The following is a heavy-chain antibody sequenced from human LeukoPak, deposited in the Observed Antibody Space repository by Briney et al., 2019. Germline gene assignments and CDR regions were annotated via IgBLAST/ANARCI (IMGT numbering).Heavy chain of an antibody. J-gene: IGHJ4*02. CDR2: IHRSGST. Sequence: SETLSLTCTVSPDSTTSNFWSWVRQPPGKGLEWIGEIHRSGSTDYNPSLQSRVTISIDRSKNQIALELSSVTAADTAVYYCAREIVGGFNPGAYWGQGTLVTVSS. CDR1: PDSTTSNF. CDR3: AREIVGGFNPGAY. D-gene: IGHD1-14*01. V-gene: IGHV4-4*02.